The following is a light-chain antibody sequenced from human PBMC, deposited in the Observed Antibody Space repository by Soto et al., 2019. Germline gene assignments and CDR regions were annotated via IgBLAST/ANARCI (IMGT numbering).Light chain of an antibody. CDR1: QGISTY. CDR2: GSS. J-gene: IGKJ1*01. CDR3: QQYYCDPRT. Sequence: AIRMTQSPSSFSASIGDRVIITCRSSQGISTYLAWYHQKPGKAPDLLIYGSSTLQSGVPSRFSGSGSGADFTLTISCLQSEEFAAYYCQQYYCDPRTFGQGIKVEV. V-gene: IGKV1-8*01.